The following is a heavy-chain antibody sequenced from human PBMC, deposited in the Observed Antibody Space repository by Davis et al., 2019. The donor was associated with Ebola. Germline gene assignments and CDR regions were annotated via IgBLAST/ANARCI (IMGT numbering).Heavy chain of an antibody. CDR3: GRGGLEPVDF. CDR2: INEDGIIK. J-gene: IGHJ4*02. Sequence: PGGSPRLSCAASGFTFNSYAMSWVRQAPGKGLVWVSRINEDGIIKTYADSVKGRFTISRDNAKNTLYLQMNSLRVEDTAMYYCGRGGLEPVDFWGQGTLVTVSS. V-gene: IGHV3-74*01. CDR1: GFTFNSYA. D-gene: IGHD1-1*01.